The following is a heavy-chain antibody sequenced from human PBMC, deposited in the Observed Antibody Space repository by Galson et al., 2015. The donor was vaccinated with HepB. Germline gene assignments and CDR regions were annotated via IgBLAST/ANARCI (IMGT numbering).Heavy chain of an antibody. Sequence: SVKVSCKASGYTFTNYGINWVRQAPGQGLEWMGWISGYNVNTKYAQKLQDRVTVTTDTSTSTAYMELRSLRSDDTAVYYCARARYSTSPPDYWGQGTLVTVSS. CDR1: GYTFTNYG. J-gene: IGHJ4*02. CDR3: ARARYSTSPPDY. V-gene: IGHV1-18*01. CDR2: ISGYNVNT. D-gene: IGHD1-26*01.